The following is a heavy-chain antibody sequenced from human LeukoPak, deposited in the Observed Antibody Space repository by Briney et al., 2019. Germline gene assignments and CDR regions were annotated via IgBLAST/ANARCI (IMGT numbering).Heavy chain of an antibody. J-gene: IGHJ6*03. Sequence: SVKVSCKASGGTFSSYAISWVRQAPGQGLEWMGGIIPIFGTANYAQKFQGRVTITTDESTSTAYMELSSLRSEDTAVYYCARGQGSCSSTSCYGWNYYYYYYMDVWGKGTTVTVSS. CDR1: GGTFSSYA. V-gene: IGHV1-69*05. D-gene: IGHD2-2*01. CDR2: IIPIFGTA. CDR3: ARGQGSCSSTSCYGWNYYYYYYMDV.